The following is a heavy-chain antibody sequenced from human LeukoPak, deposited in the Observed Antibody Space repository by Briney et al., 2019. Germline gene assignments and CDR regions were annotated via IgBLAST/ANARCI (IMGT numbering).Heavy chain of an antibody. CDR1: GFTFSAYA. Sequence: GGSRRLSCAASGFTFSAYAMNWVRQAPGKGLEWVSGIGGSGGNINYADSVKGRFTISRDNSKNTVYLQMRNLRVEHTAVYYCAKVVAGNIDYYFDYWGQGILVAVSS. CDR2: IGGSGGNI. CDR3: AKVVAGNIDYYFDY. J-gene: IGHJ4*02. V-gene: IGHV3-23*01. D-gene: IGHD2/OR15-2a*01.